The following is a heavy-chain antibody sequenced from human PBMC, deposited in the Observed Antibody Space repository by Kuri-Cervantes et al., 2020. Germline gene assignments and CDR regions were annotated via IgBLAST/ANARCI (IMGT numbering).Heavy chain of an antibody. V-gene: IGHV1-24*01. CDR1: GYTLTELS. J-gene: IGHJ4*02. CDR2: FDPEDGET. D-gene: IGHD2/OR15-2a*01. Sequence: ASVKVSCKVSGYTLTELSMHWVRQAPGKGLEWMGGFDPEDGETIYAQKFQGRVTMTTDTSTSTAYMELRSLRSDDTAVYYCARSLRRDNREDYWGQGTLVTVSS. CDR3: ARSLRRDNREDY.